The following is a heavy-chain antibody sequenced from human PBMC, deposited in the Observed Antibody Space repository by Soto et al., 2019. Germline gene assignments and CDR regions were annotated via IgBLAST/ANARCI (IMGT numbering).Heavy chain of an antibody. D-gene: IGHD4-17*01. CDR1: GFTFDDYA. CDR2: ISWNSGSI. CDR3: AKDDYGDYVGSAFDI. Sequence: EVQLVESGGGLVQPGRSLRLSCAASGFTFDDYAMHWVRQAPGKGLEWVSGISWNSGSIGYADSVKGRFTISRDNDKNSLYLQMNSLRAEDTALYYCAKDDYGDYVGSAFDIWGQGTMVTVSS. J-gene: IGHJ3*02. V-gene: IGHV3-9*01.